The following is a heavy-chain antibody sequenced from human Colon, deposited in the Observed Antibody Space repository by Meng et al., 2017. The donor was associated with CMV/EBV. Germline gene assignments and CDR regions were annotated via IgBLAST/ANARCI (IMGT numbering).Heavy chain of an antibody. J-gene: IGHJ3*02. CDR1: GFTFEYHT. CDR2: VSWDGGSI. Sequence: GESLKTSCAGSGFTFEYHTMHWVRQGPGKGLEWVSLVSWDGGSIHYGESFKGRFTISRDNVKKSLFLQMNNLSPEDTAVYYCGVSVSGWSVMDSFDMWGQGTVVTVSS. CDR3: GVSVSGWSVMDSFDM. D-gene: IGHD6-19*01. V-gene: IGHV3-43*01.